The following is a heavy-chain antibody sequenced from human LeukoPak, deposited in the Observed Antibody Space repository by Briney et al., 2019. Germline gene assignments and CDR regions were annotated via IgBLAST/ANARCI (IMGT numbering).Heavy chain of an antibody. CDR3: ARLAPRYFDWLLYGSKNRDY. Sequence: GSLRLSCAASGFRVSSKYMSWVRQAPGKGLEWIGEINHSGSTNYNPSLKSRVTISVDTSKNQFSLKLSSVTAADTAVYYCARLAPRYFDWLLYGSKNRDYWGQGTLVTVSS. V-gene: IGHV4-34*01. D-gene: IGHD3-9*01. J-gene: IGHJ4*02. CDR1: GFRVSSKY. CDR2: INHSGST.